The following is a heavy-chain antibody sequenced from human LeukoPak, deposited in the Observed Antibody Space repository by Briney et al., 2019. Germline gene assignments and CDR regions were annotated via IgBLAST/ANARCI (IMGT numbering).Heavy chain of an antibody. V-gene: IGHV3-53*01. CDR2: IYSGGST. D-gene: IGHD4-23*01. J-gene: IGHJ4*02. CDR1: GFTLSSNY. Sequence: GGSLRLSCAASGFTLSSNYMSWVRQAPGKGLEWVSVIYSGGSTYYADSVKGRFTISRDNSKNTLYLQMNSLRAEDTAVYYCARDYGGNVFDYWGQGTLVTVSS. CDR3: ARDYGGNVFDY.